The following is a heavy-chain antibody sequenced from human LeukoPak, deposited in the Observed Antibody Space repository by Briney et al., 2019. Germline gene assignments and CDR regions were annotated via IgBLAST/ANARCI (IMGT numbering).Heavy chain of an antibody. Sequence: ASVKVSCKASGYTFNSYGNTWVRQAPGQGLEWMGWISAYNGDTKYAQKFQGRVTMTTDTSTSTTYMELRSLRSDDTAVYYCARIAEYHLLFYFDYWGQGTLVTVSS. CDR2: ISAYNGDT. V-gene: IGHV1-18*01. CDR1: GYTFNSYG. J-gene: IGHJ4*02. D-gene: IGHD2-2*01. CDR3: ARIAEYHLLFYFDY.